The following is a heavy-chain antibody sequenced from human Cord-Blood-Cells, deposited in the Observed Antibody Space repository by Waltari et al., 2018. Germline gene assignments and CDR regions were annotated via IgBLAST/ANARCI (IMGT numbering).Heavy chain of an antibody. D-gene: IGHD3-10*01. V-gene: IGHV4-34*01. Sequence: QVQLQQWGAGLLKPSETLSFSGYYWSWTRPPPGKGLEWIGEINHSGRTNYNPSLKSRVTISVDTSKEQFALKLSSVTAADTAVYYCARSGLYGSGSYYDWFDPGGQGTLVTVSS. CDR3: ARSGLYGSGSYYDWFDP. CDR2: INHSGRT. J-gene: IGHJ5*02. CDR1: FSGYY.